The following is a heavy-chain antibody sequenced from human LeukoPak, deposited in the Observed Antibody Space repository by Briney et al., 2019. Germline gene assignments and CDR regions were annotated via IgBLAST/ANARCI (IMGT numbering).Heavy chain of an antibody. D-gene: IGHD3-10*01. CDR1: GGSFSGYY. CDR2: FNHSGST. CDR3: ARYMVRGVISYYYYGMDV. V-gene: IGHV4-34*01. Sequence: SETLSLTCAVYGGSFSGYYWSWLRQPPGKGLEWIGEFNHSGSTNYNPSLKSRVTISVDTSKNQLSLKLSSLTAADTAVYYCARYMVRGVISYYYYGMDVWGQGTTVTVSS. J-gene: IGHJ6*02.